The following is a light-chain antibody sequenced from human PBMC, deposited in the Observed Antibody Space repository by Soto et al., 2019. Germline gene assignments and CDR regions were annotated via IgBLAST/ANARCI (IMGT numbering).Light chain of an antibody. CDR1: QSVNRN. V-gene: IGKV3-15*01. Sequence: EIVMTQSPATLSVSPGERATLSCRASQSVNRNLAWYQQKPGQAPRLLIYGASTRATAIPARFSGSGSGTEFTLTISSLQSEDFAVYYCQQYNAWPPRTFGQGTKVEIK. CDR2: GAS. CDR3: QQYNAWPPRT. J-gene: IGKJ1*01.